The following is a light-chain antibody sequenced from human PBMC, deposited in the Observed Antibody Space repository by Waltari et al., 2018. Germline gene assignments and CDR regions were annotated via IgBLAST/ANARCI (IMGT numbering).Light chain of an antibody. Sequence: IVLTQSPVTLSLSPGGRATLSCRASQSVSGYFAWYRQKPGQGPRLLIYDVFKRATGIPERFSGSGAETDFTLTISSLEPEDFGVYFCQQRSDWPPAITFGQGTRLEIK. V-gene: IGKV3-11*01. J-gene: IGKJ5*01. CDR3: QQRSDWPPAIT. CDR1: QSVSGY. CDR2: DVF.